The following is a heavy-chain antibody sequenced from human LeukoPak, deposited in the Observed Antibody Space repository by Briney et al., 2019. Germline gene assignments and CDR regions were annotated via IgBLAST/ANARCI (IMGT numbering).Heavy chain of an antibody. CDR2: VRYDGGSI. CDR1: GFTFSSYG. J-gene: IGHJ4*02. V-gene: IGHV3-30*02. Sequence: GGSLRLSCAASGFTFSSYGMHWVRQAPGKGLGWVAFVRYDGGSISYADSVKGRFIISRDNSKDTLYLQMNSLRIEDTAVYHCVKDHSSGLLGWGQGTLVTVSS. D-gene: IGHD6-25*01. CDR3: VKDHSSGLLG.